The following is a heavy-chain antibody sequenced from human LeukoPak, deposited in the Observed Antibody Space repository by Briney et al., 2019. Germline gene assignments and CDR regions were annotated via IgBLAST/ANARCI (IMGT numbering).Heavy chain of an antibody. D-gene: IGHD3-22*01. J-gene: IGHJ2*01. CDR1: GFTFDDYA. CDR3: AKANYYDSSGYYYSPDWYFDL. Sequence: GGSLRLSCAASGFTFDDYAMHWVRQAPGKGLEWVSGISWNSGSIGYADSVKGRFTISRDNAKNSLYLQMNSLRAEDMALYYCAKANYYDSSGYYYSPDWYFDLWGRGTLVTVSS. V-gene: IGHV3-9*03. CDR2: ISWNSGSI.